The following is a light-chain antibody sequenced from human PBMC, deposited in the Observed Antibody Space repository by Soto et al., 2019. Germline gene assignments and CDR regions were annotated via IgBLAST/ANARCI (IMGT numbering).Light chain of an antibody. J-gene: IGLJ1*01. CDR1: GNDVGAYNY. Sequence: QSVLTQPRSVSGSPGQSVTISCTGTGNDVGAYNYVSWYQQHPGRPPKLMIYDVASWPSGVPDRFSGSKSGNTASLTISGHQYEDEDAYFGCSYAGGYTYLFGSGTKVNVL. CDR2: DVA. V-gene: IGLV2-11*01. CDR3: CSYAGGYTYL.